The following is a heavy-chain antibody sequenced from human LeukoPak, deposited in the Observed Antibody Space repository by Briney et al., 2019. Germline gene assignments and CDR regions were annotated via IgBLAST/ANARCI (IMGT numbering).Heavy chain of an antibody. V-gene: IGHV6-1*01. Sequence: SQTLSLTCVISGDSVSSNSAWNWVRQSPSRGLEWLGRTYYRSQWYYDYAISVKGRITISPDTSRNQFSLHLNSVTSEDAAVYYCVRDSDDTFDIWGQGTMVTVSS. CDR1: GDSVSSNSA. J-gene: IGHJ3*02. CDR2: TYYRSQWYY. D-gene: IGHD2-21*02. CDR3: VRDSDDTFDI.